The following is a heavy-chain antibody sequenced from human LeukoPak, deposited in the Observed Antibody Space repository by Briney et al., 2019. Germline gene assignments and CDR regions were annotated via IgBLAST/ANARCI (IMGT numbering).Heavy chain of an antibody. V-gene: IGHV3-21*01. Sequence: GGSLRLSCAASGFTFSSYSMNWVRQAPGKGLEWVSSISSSSSYIYYADPVKGRFTISRDNAKNSLYLQMNSLRAEDTAVYYCAREGGVNYYDLDYFDYWGQGTLITVSS. CDR1: GFTFSSYS. D-gene: IGHD3-22*01. CDR3: AREGGVNYYDLDYFDY. CDR2: ISSSSSYI. J-gene: IGHJ4*02.